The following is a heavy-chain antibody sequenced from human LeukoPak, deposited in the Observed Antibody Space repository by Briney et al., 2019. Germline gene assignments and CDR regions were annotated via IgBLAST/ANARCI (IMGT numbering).Heavy chain of an antibody. D-gene: IGHD5-18*01. CDR2: INPSGGST. J-gene: IGHJ4*02. CDR3: ARDLGLVGSYGYVGLYFDY. Sequence: ASVNVSCKASGYTFTIYYMHWVRQAPGQGLEWMGIINPSGGSTSYAQKFQGRVTMTRDTSTSTVYMELSSLRSEDTAVYYCARDLGLVGSYGYVGLYFDYWGQGTLVTVSS. V-gene: IGHV1-46*01. CDR1: GYTFTIYY.